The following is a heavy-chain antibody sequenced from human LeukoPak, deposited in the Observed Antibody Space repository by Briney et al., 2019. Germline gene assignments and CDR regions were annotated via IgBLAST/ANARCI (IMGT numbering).Heavy chain of an antibody. J-gene: IGHJ4*02. D-gene: IGHD3-10*01. CDR1: GGSFSGYY. CDR3: ARGKRNVGSGSYLPLFDY. CDR2: INHSGST. Sequence: PSETLSLTCAVYGGSFSGYYWSWLRQPPGKGLEWIGEINHSGSTNYNPSLKSRVTISVDTSKNQFSLKLSSVTAADTAVYYCARGKRNVGSGSYLPLFDYWGQGTLVTVSS. V-gene: IGHV4-34*01.